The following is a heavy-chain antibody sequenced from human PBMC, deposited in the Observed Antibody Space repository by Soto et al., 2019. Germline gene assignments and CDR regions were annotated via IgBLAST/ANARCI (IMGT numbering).Heavy chain of an antibody. CDR1: GGSISSYY. CDR3: ATAISSGWYGSYYFDY. J-gene: IGHJ4*02. CDR2: IYYSGST. V-gene: IGHV4-59*01. Sequence: TSETLSLTCTVSGGSISSYYWSWIRQPPGKGLEWIGYIYYSGSTNYNPSLKSRVTISVDTSKDQFSLKLSSVTAADTAVYYCATAISSGWYGSYYFDYWGQGTLVTVS. D-gene: IGHD6-19*01.